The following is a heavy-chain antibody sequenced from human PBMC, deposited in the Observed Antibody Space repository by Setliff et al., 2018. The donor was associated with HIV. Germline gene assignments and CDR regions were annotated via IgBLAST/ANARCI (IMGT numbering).Heavy chain of an antibody. Sequence: SETLSLTCTVYGGSFSGYSWGWIRQPPGKGLEWIGEINHSGSTNYNPSLKSRVTISVDTSNRQFSLNLTSVTAADTAVYYCARGPPAEDYYYYMDVWDKGTTVTVSS. V-gene: IGHV4-34*01. CDR1: GGSFSGYS. J-gene: IGHJ6*03. CDR3: ARGPPAEDYYYYMDV. CDR2: INHSGST.